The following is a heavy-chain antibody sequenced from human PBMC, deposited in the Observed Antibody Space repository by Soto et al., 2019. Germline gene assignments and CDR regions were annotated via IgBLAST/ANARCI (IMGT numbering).Heavy chain of an antibody. D-gene: IGHD2-15*01. CDR1: GGTFSSYA. CDR2: IIPIFGTA. J-gene: IGHJ3*02. Sequence: QVQLVQSGAEVKKPGSSVKVSCKASGGTFSSYAISWVRQAPGQGLEWMGGIIPIFGTANYAQKFQGRVTITADESTSTAYMDLSSLRTEDTAVYYCARYCTGGSCLHPLDAFDTWGQGTMVTASS. V-gene: IGHV1-69*12. CDR3: ARYCTGGSCLHPLDAFDT.